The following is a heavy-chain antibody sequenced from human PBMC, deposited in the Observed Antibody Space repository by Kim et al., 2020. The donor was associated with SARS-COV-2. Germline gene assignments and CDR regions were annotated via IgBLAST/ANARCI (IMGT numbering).Heavy chain of an antibody. V-gene: IGHV1-2*02. CDR1: GYTFTSYY. CDR3: ARGSARSSLVGSEM. D-gene: IGHD3-3*01. CDR2: INPNSGDT. Sequence: ASVKVSCKAAGYTFTSYYLNWVRQAPGQGLEWMGWINPNSGDTNYAQKFQDRITMTRDTSISTAYMELRGLTSDDSAVFYCARGSARSSLVGSEMWGQ. J-gene: IGHJ3*02.